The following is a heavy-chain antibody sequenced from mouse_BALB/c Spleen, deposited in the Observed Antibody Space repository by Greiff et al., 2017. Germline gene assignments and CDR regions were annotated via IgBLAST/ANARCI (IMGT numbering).Heavy chain of an antibody. Sequence: EVQLQESGAELVKPGASVKLSCTASGFNIKDTYMHWVKQRPEQGLEWIGRIDPANGNTKYDPKFQGKATITADTSSNTAYLQLSSLTSEDTAVYYCARRGYDGRYWYFDVWGAGTTVTVSS. V-gene: IGHV14-3*02. J-gene: IGHJ1*01. CDR1: GFNIKDTY. CDR2: IDPANGNT. D-gene: IGHD2-2*01. CDR3: ARRGYDGRYWYFDV.